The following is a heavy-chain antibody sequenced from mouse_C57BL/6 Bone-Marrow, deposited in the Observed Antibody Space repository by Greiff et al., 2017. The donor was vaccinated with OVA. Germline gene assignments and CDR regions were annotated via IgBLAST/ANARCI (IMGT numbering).Heavy chain of an antibody. CDR3: ARPETAQATPNYAMDY. D-gene: IGHD3-2*02. CDR2: INPDSSTI. V-gene: IGHV4-1*01. Sequence: EVQLQQSGGGLVQPGGSLKLSCAASGIDFSRYWMSWVRRAPGKGLEWIGEINPDSSTINYAPSLKDKFIISRDNAKNTLYLQMSKVRSEDTALYYCARPETAQATPNYAMDYWGQGTSVTVSS. CDR1: GIDFSRYW. J-gene: IGHJ4*01.